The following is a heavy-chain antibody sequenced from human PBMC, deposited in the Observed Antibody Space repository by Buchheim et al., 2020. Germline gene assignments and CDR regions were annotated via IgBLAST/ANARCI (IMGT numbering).Heavy chain of an antibody. V-gene: IGHV3-33*03. Sequence: AQLVESGGGVVQPGRSLRLSCVASRFTLSSYHIHWVRQAPGKGLEWVAVIWDDGSIQYYADSVKARFTISRDNSKNTLFLELNSLRAEDTAVYYCASPAGYAYGDSSLDSWGQGTL. D-gene: IGHD4-17*01. CDR2: IWDDGSIQ. CDR1: RFTLSSYH. CDR3: ASPAGYAYGDSSLDS. J-gene: IGHJ4*02.